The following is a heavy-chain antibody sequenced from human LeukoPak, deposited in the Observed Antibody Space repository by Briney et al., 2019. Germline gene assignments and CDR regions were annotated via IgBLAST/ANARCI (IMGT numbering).Heavy chain of an antibody. D-gene: IGHD6-13*01. J-gene: IGHJ4*02. CDR2: INPNSGGT. CDR1: GYTFTGYY. V-gene: IGHV1-2*02. Sequence: ASVKVSCKASGYTFTGYYMHWVRQAPGQGLEWMGWINPNSGGTNYAQKFQGRVTMTRDTSISTAYMELSSLRSEDTAVYYCATDFIAAAVFDYWGQGTLVTVSS. CDR3: ATDFIAAAVFDY.